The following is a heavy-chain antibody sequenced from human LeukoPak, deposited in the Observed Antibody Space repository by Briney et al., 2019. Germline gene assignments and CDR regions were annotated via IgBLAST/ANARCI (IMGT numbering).Heavy chain of an antibody. D-gene: IGHD5-18*01. J-gene: IGHJ4*02. V-gene: IGHV3-48*03. CDR3: ARDLTGGYSYGDY. CDR1: GFTFSSYE. Sequence: PGGSLRLSCAASGFTFSSYEMNWVRQAPGKWLEWVSDISSSGSTIYYADSVKGRFTISRDNAKNSLYLQMNSLRAEDTAVYYCARDLTGGYSYGDYWGQGTLVTVSS. CDR2: ISSSGSTI.